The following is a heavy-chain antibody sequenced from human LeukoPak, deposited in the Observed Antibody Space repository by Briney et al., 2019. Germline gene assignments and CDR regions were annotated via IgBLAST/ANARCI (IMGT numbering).Heavy chain of an antibody. Sequence: PGGSLRLSCAASGFTFSSYGMHWVRQAPGKGLEWVAVISYDGSNKYYADSVKGRFTISRDNSKNTLYLQMNSLRAEDTAVYYCAKDPSGGGNSEDAFDIWGQGTMVTVSS. J-gene: IGHJ3*02. CDR1: GFTFSSYG. CDR3: AKDPSGGGNSEDAFDI. CDR2: ISYDGSNK. V-gene: IGHV3-30*18. D-gene: IGHD4-23*01.